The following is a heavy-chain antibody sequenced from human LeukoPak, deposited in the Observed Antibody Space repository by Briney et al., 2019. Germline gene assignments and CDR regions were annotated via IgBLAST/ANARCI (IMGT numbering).Heavy chain of an antibody. J-gene: IGHJ4*02. CDR2: IYYSGST. V-gene: IGHV4-59*01. D-gene: IGHD2-2*01. CDR1: GGSISSYY. CDR3: ARDKCSSTSCYGIDY. Sequence: SETLSLTCTVSGGSISSYYWSWIRQPPGKGLEWIGYIYYSGSTNYNPSLKSRVTISVDTSKNQFSLKLSSVTAADTAVYYCARDKCSSTSCYGIDYWGQGTLVTVSS.